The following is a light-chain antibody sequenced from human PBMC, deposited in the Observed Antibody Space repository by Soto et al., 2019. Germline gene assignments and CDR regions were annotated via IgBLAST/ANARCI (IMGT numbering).Light chain of an antibody. CDR1: W. V-gene: IGKV1-12*01. CDR3: RQANSFPIT. Sequence: WLAWYQQKAGKAPNLLIYGASYLQSGVLSTFSGSGAGSNCTRPISSLQPEDFVTYYCRQANSFPITFGQGTRLEIK. J-gene: IGKJ5*01. CDR2: GAS.